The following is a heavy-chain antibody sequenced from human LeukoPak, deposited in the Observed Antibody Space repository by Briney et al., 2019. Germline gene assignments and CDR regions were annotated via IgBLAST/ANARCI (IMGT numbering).Heavy chain of an antibody. CDR1: GYTFTSYY. CDR2: ISPGDDIT. CDR3: ARDKGMRGSHYYFDY. Sequence: GASVKVSCKASGYTFTSYYMHWVRQAPGQGLDWMGIISPGDDITTYAQRFQGRVTMTRDTSTSTVYMELSSLRSEDTAVYYCARDKGMRGSHYYFDYWGQGTLVTVSS. V-gene: IGHV1-46*01. J-gene: IGHJ4*02. D-gene: IGHD2-15*01.